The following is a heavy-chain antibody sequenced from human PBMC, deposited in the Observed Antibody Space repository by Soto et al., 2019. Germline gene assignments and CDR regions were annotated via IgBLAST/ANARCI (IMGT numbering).Heavy chain of an antibody. Sequence: QLQLQESGPGLVKPSETLSLTCTVSGGSISSSSYYWGWIRQPPGKGLEWIGSIYYTGSTYYNPSPTXRXPITVDTYKNQFSLKVTSVTAADTAVYYCASDYGGPWGQGTLVTVSS. V-gene: IGHV4-39*01. CDR2: IYYTGST. CDR3: ASDYGGP. CDR1: GGSISSSSYY. D-gene: IGHD4-17*01. J-gene: IGHJ5*02.